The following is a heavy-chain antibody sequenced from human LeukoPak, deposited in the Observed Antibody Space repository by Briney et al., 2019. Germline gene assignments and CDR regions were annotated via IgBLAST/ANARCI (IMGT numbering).Heavy chain of an antibody. Sequence: SETLSLTCTVSGYSISSGYYWGWIRQPPGKGLEWIGSIYHSGSTYYNPSLKSRVTISVDTSKNQFSLKLSSVTAADTAVYYCASYSSSSGTFDYWGQGTLVTVSS. CDR2: IYHSGST. J-gene: IGHJ4*02. V-gene: IGHV4-38-2*02. D-gene: IGHD6-6*01. CDR3: ASYSSSSGTFDY. CDR1: GYSISSGYY.